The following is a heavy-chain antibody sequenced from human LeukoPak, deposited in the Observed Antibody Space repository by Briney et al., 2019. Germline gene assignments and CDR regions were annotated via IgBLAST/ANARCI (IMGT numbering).Heavy chain of an antibody. CDR2: ISSSSSYI. Sequence: GGSLRLSCAASGFTFSSYSMNWVRQAPGKGLEWVSSISSSSSYIYYADSVKGRFTISRDNAKNSLYLQMNSLRAEDTAVYYCARDSVSPPPPMIVGAFDIWGQGTMVTVSS. CDR3: ARDSVSPPPPMIVGAFDI. D-gene: IGHD3-22*01. CDR1: GFTFSSYS. J-gene: IGHJ3*02. V-gene: IGHV3-21*01.